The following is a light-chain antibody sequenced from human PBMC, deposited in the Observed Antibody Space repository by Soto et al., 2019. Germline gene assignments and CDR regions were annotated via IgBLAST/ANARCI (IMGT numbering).Light chain of an antibody. J-gene: IGKJ2*01. CDR3: QHYNYWPYT. CDR2: DAS. Sequence: EIVMTQSPATLSLSPGERATLSCRASQTIDNTLAWYQRKPGQAPRLLIYDASTRATGVPARFSGSGSETDFTLTISSLQSEDFAVYYCQHYNYWPYTFGQGTKVDIK. CDR1: QTIDNT. V-gene: IGKV3-15*01.